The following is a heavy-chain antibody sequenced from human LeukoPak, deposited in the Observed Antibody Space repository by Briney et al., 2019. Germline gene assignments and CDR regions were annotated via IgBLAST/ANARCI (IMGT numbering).Heavy chain of an antibody. J-gene: IGHJ4*02. D-gene: IGHD2-15*01. CDR1: GFTFSSFG. V-gene: IGHV3-33*01. CDR3: ARYCSGGCYSGLDY. CDR2: ILYDDK. Sequence: GGSLRLSCAASGFTFSSFGMHWVRQAPGRGLEWVVLILYDDKYYADSVKGRFTISRDNSKSTLYLQMDSLRAEDTAVYYCARYCSGGCYSGLDYWGQGTLVTVPS.